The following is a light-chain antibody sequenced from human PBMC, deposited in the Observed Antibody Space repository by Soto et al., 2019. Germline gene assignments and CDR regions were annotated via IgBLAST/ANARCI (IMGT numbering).Light chain of an antibody. CDR1: SSDVGGYNY. V-gene: IGLV2-14*01. Sequence: QSALTQPASVSGSPGQPITISRTGTSSDVGGYNYVSWYQQHPGKVPKLMVYEVSNRPSGVSNRFSGSKSGNTASLTISGLQAEDEADYYCSSYTSSTTLYVFGTGTKVTVL. CDR2: EVS. J-gene: IGLJ1*01. CDR3: SSYTSSTTLYV.